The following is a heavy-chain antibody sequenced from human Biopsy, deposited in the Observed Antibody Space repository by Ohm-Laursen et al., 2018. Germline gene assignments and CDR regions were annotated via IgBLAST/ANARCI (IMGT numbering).Heavy chain of an antibody. V-gene: IGHV4-39*01. CDR3: ARHPTGFWFDP. CDR1: GGSISSSTTYY. J-gene: IGHJ5*02. Sequence: PSDTLSLTCTVSGGSISSSTTYYWAWLRQPPGKGLEWIGSIYNTETTFYNPSLKSRVTISVDTSTYQFSLKVSSVTAADTALYFCARHPTGFWFDPWGHGTLVTVSS. CDR2: IYNTETT.